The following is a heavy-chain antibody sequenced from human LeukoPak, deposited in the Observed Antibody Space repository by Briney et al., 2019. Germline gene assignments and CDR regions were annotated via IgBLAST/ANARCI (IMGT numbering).Heavy chain of an antibody. J-gene: IGHJ6*02. CDR3: ASGRPAINDILTGPPGYGMDV. V-gene: IGHV3-23*01. Sequence: GGSLRLSCAASGFTFSSYAMSWVRQAPGKGLEWVSTISGSGGSTYYADSVKGRFTISRDNSKNTLYLQMNSLRAEDTAVYYCASGRPAINDILTGPPGYGMDVWGQGTTVTVSS. CDR2: ISGSGGST. D-gene: IGHD3-9*01. CDR1: GFTFSSYA.